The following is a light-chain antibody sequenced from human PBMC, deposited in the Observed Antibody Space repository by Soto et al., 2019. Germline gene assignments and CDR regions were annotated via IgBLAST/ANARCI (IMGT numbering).Light chain of an antibody. V-gene: IGKV1-39*01. CDR2: AAT. J-gene: IGKJ2*01. Sequence: DIQMTQSPSSLSASVGDRVTITCRASQSISSYLNWYQQKPGKSPKLLSDAATSLQSGVPSRFSGSGSGTDGALTSSSLQPEEFAAYYCQQSYSTPYTFGQGTKLEIK. CDR3: QQSYSTPYT. CDR1: QSISSY.